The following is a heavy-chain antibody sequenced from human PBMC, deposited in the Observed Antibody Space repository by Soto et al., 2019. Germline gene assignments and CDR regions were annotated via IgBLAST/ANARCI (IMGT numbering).Heavy chain of an antibody. Sequence: EVQLLESGGGLVQPGGSLRLSCSTSGFTFNTYAMNWVRQAPGKGLEWVSALSGSGGTTYYADSVRGRFTISRDNSKNTLFLQMNSLRAEDTALDYWAKQRAGYGSGSDTYYCDFWGQGTLVTVSS. J-gene: IGHJ4*02. CDR1: GFTFNTYA. CDR2: LSGSGGTT. V-gene: IGHV3-23*01. CDR3: AKQRAGYGSGSDTYYCDF. D-gene: IGHD3-10*01.